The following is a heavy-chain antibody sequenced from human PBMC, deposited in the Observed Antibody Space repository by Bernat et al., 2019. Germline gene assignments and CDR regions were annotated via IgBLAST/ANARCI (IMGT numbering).Heavy chain of an antibody. CDR2: VSYRGST. CDR3: ARDNGIVGAAWYFDL. J-gene: IGHJ2*01. Sequence: QVQLQESGPGLVKPSETLSLTCTVSGDSVNSGSCYWSWIRQPPGKGLEWIGYVSYRGSTNYNPSLKNRVTISAYTSKIQFSLKLSSVTAADTSVYYCARDNGIVGAAWYFDLWGRGTLVSVSS. V-gene: IGHV4-61*01. D-gene: IGHD1-26*01. CDR1: GDSVNSGSCY.